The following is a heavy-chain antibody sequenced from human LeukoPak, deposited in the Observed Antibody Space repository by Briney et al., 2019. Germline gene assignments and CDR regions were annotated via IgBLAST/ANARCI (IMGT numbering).Heavy chain of an antibody. CDR1: GYTFTSYG. V-gene: IGHV1-2*02. CDR3: ARDLGYCSSTSCYHWFDP. D-gene: IGHD2-2*01. CDR2: INPNSGGT. J-gene: IGHJ5*02. Sequence: ASVKVSCKASGYTFTSYGISWVRQAPGQGLEWMGWINPNSGGTNYAQKFQGRVTMTRDTSISTAYMELSRLRSDDTAVYYCARDLGYCSSTSCYHWFDPWGQGTLVTVSS.